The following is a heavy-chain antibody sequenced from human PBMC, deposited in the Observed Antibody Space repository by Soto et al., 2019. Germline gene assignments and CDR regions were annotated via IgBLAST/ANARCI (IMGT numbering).Heavy chain of an antibody. V-gene: IGHV5-51*01. CDR1: GYSFTSYW. CDR3: PRHVDRIAAAGTIDY. J-gene: IGHJ4*02. D-gene: IGHD6-13*01. Sequence: GESLKISCKGSGYSFTSYWIGWVRQMPGKGLEWMGIIYPGDSDTRYSPSFQGQVTISADKSISTAYLQWSSLKASDTAMYYCPRHVDRIAAAGTIDYWGQGTLVTVSS. CDR2: IYPGDSDT.